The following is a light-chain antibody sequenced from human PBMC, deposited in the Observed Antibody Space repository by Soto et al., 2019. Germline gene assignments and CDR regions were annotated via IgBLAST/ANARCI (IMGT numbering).Light chain of an antibody. J-gene: IGKJ1*01. CDR3: QYYNDYCWT. V-gene: IGKV1-5*03. CDR2: KTS. Sequence: DIQLTQSPSTLSASVGDRVTITCRASQTISSWLAWYQQKPGKAPNLLIYKTSNLESGVPSRFSGSGSGTELTLTISSLQPDDFATYYCQYYNDYCWTFGQGTKVEIK. CDR1: QTISSW.